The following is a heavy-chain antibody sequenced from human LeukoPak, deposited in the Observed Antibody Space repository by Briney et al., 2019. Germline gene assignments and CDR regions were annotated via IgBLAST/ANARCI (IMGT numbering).Heavy chain of an antibody. J-gene: IGHJ6*03. Sequence: SVKVSCKASGGTFSSYAISWVRQAPGQGLEWMGGIIPIFGTANYAQKFQGGVTITTDESTSTAYMELSSLRSEDAAVYYCAREGGGNPHVPYYYYMDVWGKGTTVTVSS. CDR3: AREGGGNPHVPYYYYMDV. D-gene: IGHD2-15*01. CDR2: IIPIFGTA. V-gene: IGHV1-69*05. CDR1: GGTFSSYA.